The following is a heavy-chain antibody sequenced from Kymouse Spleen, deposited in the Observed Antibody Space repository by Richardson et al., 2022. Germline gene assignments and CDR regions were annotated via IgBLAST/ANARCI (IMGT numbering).Heavy chain of an antibody. J-gene: IGHJ5*02. D-gene: IGHD3-22*01. CDR2: INSDGSST. Sequence: EVQLVESGGGLVQPGGSLRLSCAASGFTFSSYWMHWVRQAPGKGLVWVSRINSDGSSTSYADSVKGRFTISRDNAKNTLYLQMNSLRAEDTAVYYCAREWDYYDSSGYYFNWFDPWGQGTLVTVSS. CDR1: GFTFSSYW. V-gene: IGHV3-74*01. CDR3: AREWDYYDSSGYYFNWFDP.